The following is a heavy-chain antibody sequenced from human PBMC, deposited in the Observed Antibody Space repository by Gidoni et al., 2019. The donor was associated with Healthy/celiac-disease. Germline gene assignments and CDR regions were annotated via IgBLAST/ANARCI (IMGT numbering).Heavy chain of an antibody. J-gene: IGHJ4*02. CDR2: IYYSGST. CDR3: ARAHQGDIVVVVAVYFDY. V-gene: IGHV4-31*03. Sequence: QVQLQESGPGLVQPSQTLSLTCTFSGCSISSGCYYWSWIRQHPGKGREWIGYIYYSGSTYYNTYRKSRVTISVDTSKNQFSLKLSSVTAADTAVYYCARAHQGDIVVVVAVYFDYWGQGTLVTVSS. D-gene: IGHD2-15*01. CDR1: GCSISSGCYY.